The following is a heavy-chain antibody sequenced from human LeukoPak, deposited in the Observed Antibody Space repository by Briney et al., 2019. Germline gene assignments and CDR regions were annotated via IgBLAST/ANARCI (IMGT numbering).Heavy chain of an antibody. CDR1: GFTFSNFG. CDR2: ISDNGRRT. D-gene: IGHD2-15*01. CDR3: ARDRIGKYSIDY. J-gene: IGHJ4*02. Sequence: GVSLRLSCAASGFTFSNFGLNWVRQAPGKGVEWVAFISDNGRRTYYLESVKGLFTISRDDSKNTLYLQMNSLRVEDTAVYYCARDRIGKYSIDYWGQGTLVTVSS. V-gene: IGHV3-33*08.